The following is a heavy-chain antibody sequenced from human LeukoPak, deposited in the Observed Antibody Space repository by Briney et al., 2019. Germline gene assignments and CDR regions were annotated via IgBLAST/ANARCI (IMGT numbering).Heavy chain of an antibody. CDR1: GYTFTSYY. CDR2: INPSGGST. Sequence: ASVKVSCKASGYTFTSYYMHWVRQAPGQGLEWMGIINPSGGSTSYAQKFQGRVTMTRDTSTSTAYMELSSLRSEDTAVYYCARVDSSGYYVNWFDPWGQGALVTVSS. J-gene: IGHJ5*02. CDR3: ARVDSSGYYVNWFDP. D-gene: IGHD3-22*01. V-gene: IGHV1-46*01.